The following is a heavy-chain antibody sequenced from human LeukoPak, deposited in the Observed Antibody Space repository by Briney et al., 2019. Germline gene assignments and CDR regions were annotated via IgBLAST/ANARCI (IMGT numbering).Heavy chain of an antibody. CDR3: ARVRGTNDFDY. CDR1: GYTFTSYV. CDR2: ISAYNGNT. D-gene: IGHD2-8*01. J-gene: IGHJ4*02. Sequence: GASVKVSCKASGYTFTSYVIIWVRLAPGQGLEWMGWISAYNGNTNYAQKLQGRVTMTTDTSTSTAYMELRSLRSDDTAVYYCARVRGTNDFDYWGQGTLVTVSS. V-gene: IGHV1-18*01.